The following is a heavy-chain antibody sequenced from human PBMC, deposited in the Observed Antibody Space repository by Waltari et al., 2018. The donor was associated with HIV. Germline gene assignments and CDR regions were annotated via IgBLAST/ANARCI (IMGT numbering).Heavy chain of an antibody. D-gene: IGHD2-21*02. CDR3: ARGGAYCGGDCYMYYFDY. CDR1: GGTFSSYA. V-gene: IGHV1-69*01. CDR2: IIPIFGTA. Sequence: QVHLVQSGAEVRKPGSSVKVSCKASGGTFSSYAISWVRQAPGQGLEWMGGIIPIFGTANYAQKFQGRVTITADESTSTAYMELSSLKSEDTAVYYCARGGAYCGGDCYMYYFDYWGQGTLVTVSS. J-gene: IGHJ4*02.